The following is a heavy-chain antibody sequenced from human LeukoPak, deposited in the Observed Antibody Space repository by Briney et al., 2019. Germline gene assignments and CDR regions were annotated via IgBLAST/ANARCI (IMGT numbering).Heavy chain of an antibody. CDR1: GYTFTSYT. J-gene: IGHJ5*02. V-gene: IGHV1-3*04. Sequence: ASVKVSCTASGYTFTSYTIHGVRQAPGQRLEWMGWINTGNGNTEYSQKFQGRVTVTTDTSASTAYMELSSLRSEHTAVYYCARCGYSDAWSCDHWGQGTLVTVSS. CDR2: INTGNGNT. D-gene: IGHD5-18*01. CDR3: ARCGYSDAWSCDH.